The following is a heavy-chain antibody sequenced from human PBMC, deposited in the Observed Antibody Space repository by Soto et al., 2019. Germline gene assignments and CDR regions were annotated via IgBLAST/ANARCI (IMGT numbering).Heavy chain of an antibody. V-gene: IGHV3-21*01. D-gene: IGHD3-3*01. J-gene: IGHJ6*02. CDR1: GFTFSSYS. CDR3: ARDAYYDFWSGYYDYYGMDV. Sequence: EVQLVESGGGLVKPGGSLRLSCAASGFTFSSYSMNWVRQAPGKGLEWVSSISSSSSYIYYADSVKGRFTISRDNAKNSLYLQMNSLGAEDTAVYYCARDAYYDFWSGYYDYYGMDVWGQGTTVTVSS. CDR2: ISSSSSYI.